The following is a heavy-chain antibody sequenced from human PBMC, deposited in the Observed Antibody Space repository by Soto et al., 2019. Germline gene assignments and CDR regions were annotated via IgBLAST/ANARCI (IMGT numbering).Heavy chain of an antibody. D-gene: IGHD1-1*01. Sequence: QVQLQESGPGLVKPSGTLSLTCAVSGGSISTSNWWSWVRQPPGKGLEWIGEVYHSGSTNYNPSSKSRVAMSVDKSKNQFSLKLNSVTAADTALYDCARTSTRGTRFDYWGQGSLVTVSS. J-gene: IGHJ4*02. CDR2: VYHSGST. V-gene: IGHV4-4*02. CDR1: GGSISTSNW. CDR3: ARTSTRGTRFDY.